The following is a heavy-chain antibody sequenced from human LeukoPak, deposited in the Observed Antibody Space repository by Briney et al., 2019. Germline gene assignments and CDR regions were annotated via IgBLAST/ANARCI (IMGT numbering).Heavy chain of an antibody. J-gene: IGHJ5*02. Sequence: SETLSLTCAVSGGSISSGGYSWSWIRQPPGKGLEWIGYIYYSGGTYNNPSLKSRVTISVDTSKNQFSLKLSSVTAADTAVYYCARGEGTTWFDPWGQGTLVTVSS. CDR2: IYYSGGT. CDR3: ARGEGTTWFDP. CDR1: GGSISSGGYS. V-gene: IGHV4-30-4*07. D-gene: IGHD1-1*01.